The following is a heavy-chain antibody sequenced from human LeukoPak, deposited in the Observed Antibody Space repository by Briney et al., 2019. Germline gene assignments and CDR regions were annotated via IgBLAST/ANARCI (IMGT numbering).Heavy chain of an antibody. CDR1: GFSLSASGVG. D-gene: IGHD3-9*01. Sequence: SAPTLVSPTQTLTLTCTFSGFSLSASGVGVDWIRQPPGKALEWLAPNYWDDDNRYSPSLKSRLTITKVTSKNQVVLIMTNMDPVDTATYCCAHMNLLTCPYYFDYWGQGTLVTVSS. CDR2: NYWDDDN. J-gene: IGHJ4*02. V-gene: IGHV2-5*02. CDR3: AHMNLLTCPYYFDY.